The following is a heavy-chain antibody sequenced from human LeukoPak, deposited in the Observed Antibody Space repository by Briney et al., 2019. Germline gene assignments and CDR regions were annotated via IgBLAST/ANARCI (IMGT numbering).Heavy chain of an antibody. Sequence: TSETLSLTCTVSGGSISSYYWSWFRQPPGKGLEWIGDIYYSGSTNYNPSLKSRVTISVDTSKNQFSLKLTSVTAADTAVYFCVRANHFDYWGQGTLVTVSS. CDR2: IYYSGST. CDR1: GGSISSYY. J-gene: IGHJ4*02. V-gene: IGHV4-59*01. CDR3: VRANHFDY.